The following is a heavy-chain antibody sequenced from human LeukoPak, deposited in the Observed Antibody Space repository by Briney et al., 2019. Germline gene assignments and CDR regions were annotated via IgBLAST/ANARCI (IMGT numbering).Heavy chain of an antibody. CDR2: INHSGST. V-gene: IGHV4-34*01. CDR1: GGSFSGYY. D-gene: IGHD3-3*01. Sequence: SETLSLTCAVYGGSFSGYYWSWIRQPPGKGLEWIGEINHSGSTNYNPSLKSRVTISVDTSKNQFSLKLSSVTAADTAVYYCARVAIFAYMDVWGKGTTVTVSS. J-gene: IGHJ6*03. CDR3: ARVAIFAYMDV.